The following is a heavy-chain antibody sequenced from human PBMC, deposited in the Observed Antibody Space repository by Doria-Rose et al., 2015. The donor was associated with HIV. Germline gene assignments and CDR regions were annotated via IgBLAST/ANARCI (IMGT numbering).Heavy chain of an antibody. Sequence: WIRQPPGKGLEWIGEINHSGSTNYNPSLKSRVTISVDTSKNQFSLKVNSVTAADTAVYYCARAAVAAYWYFDLWGRGTLVIVSS. V-gene: IGHV4-34*01. CDR2: INHSGST. D-gene: IGHD6-19*01. CDR3: ARAAVAAYWYFDL. J-gene: IGHJ2*01.